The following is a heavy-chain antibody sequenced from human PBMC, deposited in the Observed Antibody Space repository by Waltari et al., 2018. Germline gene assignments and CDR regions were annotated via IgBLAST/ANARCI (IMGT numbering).Heavy chain of an antibody. V-gene: IGHV3-30-3*01. CDR3: ARGREFFFGAKGGMDV. Sequence: QVQLVESGGGVVQPGRSLSLSCAASGFTFSSYSMLWVRQAPGKGLEWVAVISYDGSNKYYADSVKGRFTISRDNSKNTLYLQMNSLRAEDTAVYYCARGREFFFGAKGGMDVWGQGTTVTVSS. D-gene: IGHD3-3*01. J-gene: IGHJ6*02. CDR1: GFTFSSYS. CDR2: ISYDGSNK.